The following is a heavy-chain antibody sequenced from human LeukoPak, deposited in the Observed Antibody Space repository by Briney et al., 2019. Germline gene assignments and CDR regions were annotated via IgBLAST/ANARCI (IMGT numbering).Heavy chain of an antibody. V-gene: IGHV4-34*01. Sequence: SETLSLTCAVYGGSFSGYYWSWIRQPPGKGLEWIGEINHSGSTNYNPSLKSRVTISVDTSKNQFSLKLSSVTAADTAVYYCARSYYDSSDYYFTSWGQGTLITVSS. CDR2: INHSGST. J-gene: IGHJ4*02. CDR1: GGSFSGYY. D-gene: IGHD3-22*01. CDR3: ARSYYDSSDYYFTS.